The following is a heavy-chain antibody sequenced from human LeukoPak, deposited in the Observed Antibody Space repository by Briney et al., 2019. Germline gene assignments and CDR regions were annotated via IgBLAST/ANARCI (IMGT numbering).Heavy chain of an antibody. CDR1: GFTFSSYW. CDR2: ITGSGGRT. D-gene: IGHD1-26*01. J-gene: IGHJ4*02. V-gene: IGHV3-23*01. CDR3: AKEYTGTFSPFPSYFDN. Sequence: GGSLRLSCAASGFTFSSYWMHWVRQVPGKGLEWVSAITGSGGRTYYADSVKGRFTISRDNSKNTLYLQMNSLRAEDTAIYYCAKEYTGTFSPFPSYFDNWGQGTLVTVSS.